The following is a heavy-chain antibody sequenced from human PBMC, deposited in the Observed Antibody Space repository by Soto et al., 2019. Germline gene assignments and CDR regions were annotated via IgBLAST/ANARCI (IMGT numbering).Heavy chain of an antibody. CDR2: ISYDGDKT. J-gene: IGHJ4*02. Sequence: QVELVESGGGVVQPGRSLRLSCAASGFSFGSYVMNWVRQAPGKRLECVAVISYDGDKTYYADSVKGRFTISRDNSNSTLYLQMNSPRAEDTAIYYCARGAGATDYFDYWGQGALVTVSS. D-gene: IGHD1-26*01. V-gene: IGHV3-33*05. CDR3: ARGAGATDYFDY. CDR1: GFSFGSYV.